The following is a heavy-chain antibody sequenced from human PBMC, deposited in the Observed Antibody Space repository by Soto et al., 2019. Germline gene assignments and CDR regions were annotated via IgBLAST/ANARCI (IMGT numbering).Heavy chain of an antibody. CDR1: GFTVSSNY. CDR2: IYSGGST. V-gene: IGHV3-66*01. D-gene: IGHD3-22*01. Sequence: GGSLRLSCAASGFTVSSNYMGWVRQAPGKGLEWVSVIYSGGSTYYADSAKGRFTISRDNSKKTLYLQMNSLRAEDTAVYYCAREYFDYYDSSPADAFDFWGEGIMVTVSS. CDR3: AREYFDYYDSSPADAFDF. J-gene: IGHJ3*01.